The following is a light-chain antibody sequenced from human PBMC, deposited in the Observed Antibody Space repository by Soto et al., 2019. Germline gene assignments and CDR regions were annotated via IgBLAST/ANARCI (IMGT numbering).Light chain of an antibody. Sequence: DIVITQTPLSLPVTPGEPASISCRSSQSLLDSDAVNTYLDWYLPKPEQSPQRLIYTLSYRASGVPDRFSGSVSGTDFTPKISRVEAEHDGDYYCNQRIESPYTFRHGPNLEIK. CDR3: NQRIESPYT. CDR2: TLS. V-gene: IGKV2-40*01. J-gene: IGKJ2*01. CDR1: QSLLDSDAVNTY.